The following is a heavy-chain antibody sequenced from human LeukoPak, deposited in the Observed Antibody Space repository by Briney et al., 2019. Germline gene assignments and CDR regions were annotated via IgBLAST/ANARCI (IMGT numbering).Heavy chain of an antibody. CDR1: GFTFSSYG. Sequence: GGSLRLSCAASGFTFSSYGMHWVRQAPGKGLEWVAVISYDGSNKYYADSVKGRFTISRDNSKNTLYLQMNSLRAEDTAVYYCAKDLVYALVYWGQGTLVTVSS. CDR3: AKDLVYALVY. J-gene: IGHJ4*02. V-gene: IGHV3-30*18. CDR2: ISYDGSNK. D-gene: IGHD2-8*01.